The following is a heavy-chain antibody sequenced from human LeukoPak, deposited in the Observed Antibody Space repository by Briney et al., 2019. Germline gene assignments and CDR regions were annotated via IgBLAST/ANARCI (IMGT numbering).Heavy chain of an antibody. Sequence: PSETLSLTCAVYGGSFSGYYWSWIRQPPGKGLEWIGEINHSGSTNYNPSLKSRVTISVDTSKNQFSLKLSSVTAADTAVYYCASRYSSSWSIYYYYGMDVWGQGTTVTVSS. J-gene: IGHJ6*02. CDR1: GGSFSGYY. CDR2: INHSGST. CDR3: ASRYSSSWSIYYYYGMDV. D-gene: IGHD6-13*01. V-gene: IGHV4-34*01.